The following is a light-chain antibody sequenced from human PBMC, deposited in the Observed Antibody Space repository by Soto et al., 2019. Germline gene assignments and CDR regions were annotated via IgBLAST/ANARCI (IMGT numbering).Light chain of an antibody. CDR3: SSYTNSRTLV. CDR2: EVS. CDR1: SNDIGEYNY. J-gene: IGLJ1*01. V-gene: IGLV2-14*01. Sequence: QSALTQPASVSGSPGQSVTISCAGSSNDIGEYNYVSWYQQHPGEAPKVVIYEVSSRPSGSSNRFSGSKSDNTASLTISGLQAEDEADYYCSSYTNSRTLVFGTGTKLTVL.